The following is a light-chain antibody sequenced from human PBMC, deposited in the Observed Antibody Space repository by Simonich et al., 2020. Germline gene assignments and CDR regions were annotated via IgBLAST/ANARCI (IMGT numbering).Light chain of an antibody. V-gene: IGLV3-27*01. Sequence: SYELTQPSSVSVSPGQTARITCSGDVLAKKYARWVQQKPGQAPVLVMYKDSERPSGFPERFSGSSSGTTVTLTISGAQVEDEADYYCYSAADNNRVFGGGTKLTVL. CDR2: KDS. J-gene: IGLJ3*02. CDR1: VLAKKY. CDR3: YSAADNNRV.